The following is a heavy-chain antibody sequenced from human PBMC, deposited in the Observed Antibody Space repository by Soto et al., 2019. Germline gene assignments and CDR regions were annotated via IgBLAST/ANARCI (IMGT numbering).Heavy chain of an antibody. D-gene: IGHD3-3*01. V-gene: IGHV3-23*01. CDR1: GFTFSSYA. Sequence: GGSLRLSCAASGFTFSSYAMSWVRQAPGKGLEWVSAISGSGGSTYYADSVKGRFTISRDNSKNTLYLQMNSLRAEDTAVYYCAKEIFSRRFLEWLLSEPYFDYWGQGTLVTVSS. CDR2: ISGSGGST. CDR3: AKEIFSRRFLEWLLSEPYFDY. J-gene: IGHJ4*02.